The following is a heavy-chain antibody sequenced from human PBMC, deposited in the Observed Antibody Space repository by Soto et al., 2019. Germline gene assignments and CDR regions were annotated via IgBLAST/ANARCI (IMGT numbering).Heavy chain of an antibody. J-gene: IGHJ4*02. CDR2: IWYDGSNK. V-gene: IGHV3-33*01. CDR3: ARDLRQYYYGSGSRDY. D-gene: IGHD3-10*01. CDR1: GFTFSSYG. Sequence: QVQLVESGGGVVQPGRSLRLSCAASGFTFSSYGMHWVRQAPGKGLEWVAVIWYDGSNKYYADSVKGRFTISRDNSKNTLYLQMNSLRAEDTAVYYCARDLRQYYYGSGSRDYWGQGTLVTVSS.